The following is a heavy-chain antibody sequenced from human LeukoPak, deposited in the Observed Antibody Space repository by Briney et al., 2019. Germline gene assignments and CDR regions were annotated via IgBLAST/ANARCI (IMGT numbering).Heavy chain of an antibody. J-gene: IGHJ6*03. V-gene: IGHV3-30*02. CDR2: IRYDGSNK. Sequence: GGSLRLSCAASGFTFSSYGMHWVRQAPGKGLEWVAFIRYDGSNKHYADSVKGRFTISRDNSKNTLYLQMNSLRAEDTAVYYCAKDKAILTGLMDVWGKGTTVTISS. CDR3: AKDKAILTGLMDV. CDR1: GFTFSSYG. D-gene: IGHD3-9*01.